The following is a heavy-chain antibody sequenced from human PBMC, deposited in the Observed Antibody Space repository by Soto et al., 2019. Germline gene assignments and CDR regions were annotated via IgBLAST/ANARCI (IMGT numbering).Heavy chain of an antibody. V-gene: IGHV5-51*01. CDR2: IYPGDSDT. D-gene: IGHD3-22*01. CDR3: ARDYYDSSGYVSFDY. CDR1: GYSFTSYW. Sequence: GESLKISCKGSGYSFTSYWIGWVRQMPGKGLEWMGIIYPGDSDTRYSPSFQGQVTISADKSISTAYLQWGSLKASDTAMYYCARDYYDSSGYVSFDYWGQGTLVTVSS. J-gene: IGHJ4*02.